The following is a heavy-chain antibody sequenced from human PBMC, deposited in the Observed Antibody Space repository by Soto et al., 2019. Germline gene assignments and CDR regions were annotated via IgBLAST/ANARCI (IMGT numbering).Heavy chain of an antibody. CDR3: ARQNGPNAVSPYFDY. V-gene: IGHV5-51*01. CDR1: GYSFTNYW. CDR2: IYPGDSDT. J-gene: IGHJ4*02. D-gene: IGHD1-1*01. Sequence: PGESLKISCKGSGYSFTNYWIGWVRQMPGKGLELMGIIYPGDSDTRYSPSFQGQVTISADKSISTAYLQWSSLKASDTAMYYCARQNGPNAVSPYFDYWGQGTLVTVSS.